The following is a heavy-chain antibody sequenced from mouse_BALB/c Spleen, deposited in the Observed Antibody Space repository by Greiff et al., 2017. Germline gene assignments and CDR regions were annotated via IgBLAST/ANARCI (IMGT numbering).Heavy chain of an antibody. CDR3: ARGITTVVEAPFDY. J-gene: IGHJ2*01. Sequence: EVKLQESGPELVKPGASVKVSCKASGYAFTSYNMYWVKQSHGKSLEWIGYIDPYNGGTSYNQKFKGKATLTVDKSSSTAYMHLNSLTSEDSAVYYCARGITTVVEAPFDYWGQGTTLTVSS. D-gene: IGHD1-1*01. CDR2: IDPYNGGT. CDR1: GYAFTSYN. V-gene: IGHV1S135*01.